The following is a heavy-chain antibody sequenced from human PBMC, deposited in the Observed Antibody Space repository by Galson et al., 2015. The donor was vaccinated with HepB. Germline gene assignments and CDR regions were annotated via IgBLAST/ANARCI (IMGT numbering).Heavy chain of an antibody. V-gene: IGHV4-34*01. Sequence: SLTCAVYGGSFSGYYWSWIRQPPGKGLEWIGEINHSGSTNYNPSLKSRVTISVDTSKNQFSLKLSSVTAADTAVYYCARGQYDFWSGYLTSFDYWGQGTLVTVSS. D-gene: IGHD3-3*01. J-gene: IGHJ4*02. CDR3: ARGQYDFWSGYLTSFDY. CDR2: INHSGST. CDR1: GGSFSGYY.